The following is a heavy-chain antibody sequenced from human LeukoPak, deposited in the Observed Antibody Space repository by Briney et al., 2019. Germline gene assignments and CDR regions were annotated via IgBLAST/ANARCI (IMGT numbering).Heavy chain of an antibody. CDR3: ASVDSSAYNSYFES. CDR2: MYYTGST. V-gene: IGHV4-59*11. J-gene: IGHJ4*02. CDR1: GASINCHY. Sequence: SETLSLTCTVSGASINCHYWICLRQPPGQGLEGMGYMYYTGSTNYNPSLKSRVIISADTSRKQFSLRLSYVTAADTAVHYCASVDSSAYNSYFESWGQGTLVTVSS. D-gene: IGHD3-22*01.